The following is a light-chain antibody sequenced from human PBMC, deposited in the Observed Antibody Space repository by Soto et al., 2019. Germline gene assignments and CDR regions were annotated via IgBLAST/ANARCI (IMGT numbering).Light chain of an antibody. CDR3: TSFATNRFYV. J-gene: IGLJ1*01. V-gene: IGLV2-14*01. CDR2: EVS. Sequence: QSALTQPASVSGSPGQSITISCTGTNSDVGGYNYVSWYQQNPGKAPKLMIYEVSNRPSAVSNRFSGSKSGLTASLTISRLQAEDEADYYCTSFATNRFYVFGPGTKLTVL. CDR1: NSDVGGYNY.